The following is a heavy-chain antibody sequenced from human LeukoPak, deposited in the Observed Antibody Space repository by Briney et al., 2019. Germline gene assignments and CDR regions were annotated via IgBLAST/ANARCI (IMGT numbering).Heavy chain of an antibody. Sequence: PSETLSLTCTVSGGSICRRSDYWGWIRQTPGKGLEWIGNLDSSGSTYYNPSLKSRVTISVGTSKNQFSLNLRSVTAAATAIYFCSRSHDYGGLYFYYYMDVWGKGTTVTVSS. D-gene: IGHD4-23*01. J-gene: IGHJ6*03. CDR3: SRSHDYGGLYFYYYMDV. CDR2: LDSSGST. V-gene: IGHV4-39*01. CDR1: GGSICRRSDY.